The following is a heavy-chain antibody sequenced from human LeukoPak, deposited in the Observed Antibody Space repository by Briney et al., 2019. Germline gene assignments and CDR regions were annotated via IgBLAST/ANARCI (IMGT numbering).Heavy chain of an antibody. CDR3: ARVGRYSCSWYRTLKYNWFDP. CDR2: INHSGST. CDR1: GGSFSGYY. J-gene: IGHJ5*02. V-gene: IGHV4-34*01. Sequence: SETLSLTCAVYGGSFSGYYWSWIRQPPGKGLEWIGEINHSGSTNYNPSLKSRVTISVDTSKNQFSLKLSSVTAADTAVYYCARVGRYSCSWYRTLKYNWFDPWGQGTLVTVSS. D-gene: IGHD6-13*01.